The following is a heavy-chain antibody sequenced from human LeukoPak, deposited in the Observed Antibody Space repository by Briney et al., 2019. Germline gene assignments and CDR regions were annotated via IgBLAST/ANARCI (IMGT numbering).Heavy chain of an antibody. Sequence: GGSLRLSCVASGFTFSSYAMSWVRQAPGKGLEWVSSISSRGSYIYYVDSVKGRFTISRDNAKNSLDLQMNSLRAEDTAVYYCARESGDDGFDIWGQGTMVTVSS. J-gene: IGHJ3*02. D-gene: IGHD3-10*01. V-gene: IGHV3-21*01. CDR2: ISSRGSYI. CDR1: GFTFSSYA. CDR3: ARESGDDGFDI.